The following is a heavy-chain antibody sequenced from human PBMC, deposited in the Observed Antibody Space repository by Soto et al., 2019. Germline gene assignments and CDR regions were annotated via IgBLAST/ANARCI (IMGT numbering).Heavy chain of an antibody. D-gene: IGHD3-22*01. V-gene: IGHV1-69*13. CDR3: ARLYYYDSSGLTQFDY. CDR1: GGTFSSYA. Sequence: GASVKVSCKASGGTFSSYAISWVRQAPGQGLEWMGGIIPIFGTANYAQKFQGRVTITADESTSTAYMKLSSLRSEDTAVYYCARLYYYDSSGLTQFDYWGQGTLVTVSS. CDR2: IIPIFGTA. J-gene: IGHJ4*02.